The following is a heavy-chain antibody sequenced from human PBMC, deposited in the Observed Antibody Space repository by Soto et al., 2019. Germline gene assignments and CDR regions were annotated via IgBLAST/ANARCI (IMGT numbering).Heavy chain of an antibody. CDR1: GGSISSGGYS. CDR3: ASYYDILTGDLV. CDR2: ISYSGST. V-gene: IGHV4-39*01. D-gene: IGHD3-9*01. J-gene: IGHJ4*02. Sequence: PSETLSLTCAVSGGSISSGGYSWTWIRQPPGKGLEWIGSISYSGSTFNNPSLKSRVTLSVDTSKNQFSLKLSSVTAADTAVYYCASYYDILTGDLVWGQGTLVTVSS.